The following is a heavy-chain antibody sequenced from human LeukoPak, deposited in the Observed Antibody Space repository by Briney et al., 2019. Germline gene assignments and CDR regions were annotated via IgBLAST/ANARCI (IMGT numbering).Heavy chain of an antibody. J-gene: IGHJ4*02. CDR2: ICSSGSTI. Sequence: PGGSLRLSCAASGFTFSSYEMTWVRQAPGKGLEWVSYICSSGSTIYYANSLKGRLTISRDNAKNTLYLQMNSLRDEDTAVYYCARGGPGGSYFDYWGQGTLVTVSS. CDR3: ARGGPGGSYFDY. V-gene: IGHV3-48*03. D-gene: IGHD1-26*01. CDR1: GFTFSSYE.